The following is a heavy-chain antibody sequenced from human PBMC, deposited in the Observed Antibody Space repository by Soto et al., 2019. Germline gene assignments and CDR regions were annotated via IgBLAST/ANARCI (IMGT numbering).Heavy chain of an antibody. V-gene: IGHV1-69*13. CDR2: ITPIFGTA. CDR3: AREGLEYSTSGYNWFDP. J-gene: IGHJ5*02. D-gene: IGHD6-6*01. CDR1: GGTFSSYT. Sequence: SVKVSCKASGGTFSSYTITWVRQAPGQGLEWIGGITPIFGTANYAQKFQGRVTITADELRSTAYMELSSLRSEDTAVYYCAREGLEYSTSGYNWFDPWGRGTLVTVSS.